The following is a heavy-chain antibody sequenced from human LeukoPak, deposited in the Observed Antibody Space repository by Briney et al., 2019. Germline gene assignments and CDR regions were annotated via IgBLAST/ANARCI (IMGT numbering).Heavy chain of an antibody. V-gene: IGHV1-69*04. Sequence: ASVKVSCKASGGTFSSYAISWVRQAPGQGLEWMGRIIPILGIANYAQKFQGRVTITADKSTSTAYMELSSLRFEDTAVYYCASWNVPYYYYGMDVWGQGTTVTVSS. J-gene: IGHJ6*02. CDR1: GGTFSSYA. CDR3: ASWNVPYYYYGMDV. CDR2: IIPILGIA. D-gene: IGHD1-1*01.